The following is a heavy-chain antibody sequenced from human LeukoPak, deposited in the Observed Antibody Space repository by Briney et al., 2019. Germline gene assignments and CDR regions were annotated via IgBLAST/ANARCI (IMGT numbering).Heavy chain of an antibody. CDR1: GDSISSYY. CDR2: IYYSGTT. V-gene: IGHV4-59*01. CDR3: ATGTDISAWEWFFDY. J-gene: IGHJ4*02. D-gene: IGHD3-3*01. Sequence: PSETLSLTCTVSGDSISSYYWTWIRQPPGKGLEWIGYIYYSGTTNYNPSLKSRVTISLDTSKNQFSLKLSSVTAADTALYYCATGTDISAWEWFFDYWGQGILVTVSS.